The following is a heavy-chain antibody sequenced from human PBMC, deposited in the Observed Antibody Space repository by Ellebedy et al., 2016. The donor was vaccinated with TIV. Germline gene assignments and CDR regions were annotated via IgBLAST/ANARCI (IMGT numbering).Heavy chain of an antibody. Sequence: MPGGSLRLSCTVSGGSISSRSYYWGWIRQPPGKNLEWIGTIYYNGNAYYNPSLRSRVSISIDTSKNQFSLRLSSVTAADTAVYYCVRCETGSGSGWCNWLDPWGQGTLVTVSS. CDR3: VRCETGSGSGWCNWLDP. D-gene: IGHD3-22*01. CDR1: GGSISSRSYY. J-gene: IGHJ5*02. V-gene: IGHV4-39*07. CDR2: IYYNGNA.